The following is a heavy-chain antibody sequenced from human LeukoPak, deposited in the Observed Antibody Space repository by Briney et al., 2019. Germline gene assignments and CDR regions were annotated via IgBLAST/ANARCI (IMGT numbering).Heavy chain of an antibody. V-gene: IGHV4-31*03. Sequence: SETLSLTCTVSGGSISSGGYYWSWIRQHPGKGLEWIGYIYYSGSTYYNPSLKSRVTISVDTSKNQFSLKLSSVTAADTAVYYCARELGGVGYYGMDVWGQGTTVTASS. J-gene: IGHJ6*02. D-gene: IGHD1-26*01. CDR3: ARELGGVGYYGMDV. CDR2: IYYSGST. CDR1: GGSISSGGYY.